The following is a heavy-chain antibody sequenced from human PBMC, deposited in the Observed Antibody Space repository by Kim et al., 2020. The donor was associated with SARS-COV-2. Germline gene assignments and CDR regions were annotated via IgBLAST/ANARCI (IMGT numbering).Heavy chain of an antibody. V-gene: IGHV4-39*01. J-gene: IGHJ4*02. D-gene: IGHD1-26*01. CDR2: IYYSGST. CDR1: GGSISSSSYY. CDR3: ASLSGSYTIDY. Sequence: SETLSLTCTVSGGSISSSSYYWGWIRQPPVKGLEWIGSIYYSGSTYYNPSLKSRVTITVDTSKNQFSLKLSSVTAADTAVYYCASLSGSYTIDYWGQGTLVTVSS.